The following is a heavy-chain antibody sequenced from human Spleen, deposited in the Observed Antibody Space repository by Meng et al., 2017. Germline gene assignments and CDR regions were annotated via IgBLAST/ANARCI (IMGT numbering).Heavy chain of an antibody. D-gene: IGHD2-15*01. CDR1: GGTFSSYA. J-gene: IGHJ4*02. Sequence: ASVKVSCKASGGTFSSYAISWVRQAPGQGLEWMGWINTKIGDPTYAQGFTGRFVFSLDTSVSTAYLQISNLKAEDTAVYYCARATGYCSDGSCYCSHWGQGTLVTVSS. V-gene: IGHV7-4-1*02. CDR2: INTKIGDP. CDR3: ARATGYCSDGSCYCSH.